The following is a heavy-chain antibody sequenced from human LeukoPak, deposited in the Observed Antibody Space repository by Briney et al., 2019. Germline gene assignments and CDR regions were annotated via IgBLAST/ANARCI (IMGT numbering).Heavy chain of an antibody. D-gene: IGHD3-10*01. V-gene: IGHV4-59*08. CDR3: ARVPVVVTGSGSLEVEYAFDI. CDR2: IYYSGST. CDR1: GGSISSYY. Sequence: SETLSLTCTVSGGSISSYYWSWIRQPAGKGLEWIGSIYYSGSTYYNPSLKSRVTISVDTSKNQFSLKLSSVTAADTAVYYCARVPVVVTGSGSLEVEYAFDIWGQGTMVTVSS. J-gene: IGHJ3*02.